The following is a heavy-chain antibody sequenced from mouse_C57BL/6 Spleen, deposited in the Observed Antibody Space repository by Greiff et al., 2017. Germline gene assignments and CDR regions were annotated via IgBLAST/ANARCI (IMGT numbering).Heavy chain of an antibody. V-gene: IGHV14-3*01. D-gene: IGHD1-1*01. Sequence: VQLQQSVAELVRPGASVKLSCTASGFNIKNTYMHWVKQRPDQGLEWIGRIDPANGNTKYAPKFQGKATITAATSSNTSYLQLSSLTSADTSIYYCAITTVVARAMDYWGQGTSVTVSS. CDR2: IDPANGNT. CDR3: AITTVVARAMDY. J-gene: IGHJ4*01. CDR1: GFNIKNTY.